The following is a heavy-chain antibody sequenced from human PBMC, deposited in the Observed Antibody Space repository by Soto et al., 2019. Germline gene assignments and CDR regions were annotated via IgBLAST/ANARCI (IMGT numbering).Heavy chain of an antibody. CDR2: ISYDGSNK. V-gene: IGHV3-30-3*01. J-gene: IGHJ4*02. Sequence: PGGSLSLSCAASGFTFSSYAMPWVRQAPGKGLEWVAVISYDGSNKYYADSVKGRFTISRDNSKNTLYLQMNSLRAEDTAVYYCARTALRFLEWAIDYWGQGTLVTVSS. D-gene: IGHD3-3*01. CDR3: ARTALRFLEWAIDY. CDR1: GFTFSSYA.